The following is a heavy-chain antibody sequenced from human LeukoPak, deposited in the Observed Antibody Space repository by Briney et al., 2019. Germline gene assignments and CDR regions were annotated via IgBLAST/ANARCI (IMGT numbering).Heavy chain of an antibody. CDR3: AKEVLRYFDY. J-gene: IGHJ4*02. CDR2: INKDGSST. D-gene: IGHD3-9*01. Sequence: GGSLRLSCAASGFTLSSYWMHWVRQAPGKGLVWVSHINKDGSSTSYADSVKGRFTISRDNAKNSLYLQMNSLRAEDTAFYYCAKEVLRYFDYWGQGTLVTVSS. CDR1: GFTLSSYW. V-gene: IGHV3-74*01.